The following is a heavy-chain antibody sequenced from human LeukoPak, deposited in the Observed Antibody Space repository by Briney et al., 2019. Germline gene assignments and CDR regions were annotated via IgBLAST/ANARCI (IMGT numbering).Heavy chain of an antibody. CDR2: ISSSSSYI. D-gene: IGHD2-21*02. J-gene: IGHJ4*02. CDR3: AKLTVVVTALDY. CDR1: GFTFSSYS. Sequence: GGSLRLSCAASGFTFSSYSMNWVRQAPGKGLEWVSSISSSSSYIYYADSVKGRFTISRDNAKNTLYLQMNSLRAEDTAVYYCAKLTVVVTALDYWGQGTLVTVSS. V-gene: IGHV3-21*04.